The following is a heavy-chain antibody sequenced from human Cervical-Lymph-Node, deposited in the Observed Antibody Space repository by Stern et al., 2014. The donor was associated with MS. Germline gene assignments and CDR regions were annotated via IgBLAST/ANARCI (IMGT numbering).Heavy chain of an antibody. CDR1: GFTFSAYA. V-gene: IGHV3-30-3*01. Sequence: QVQLVESGGGVVQPGTSLRLSCVASGFTFSAYAIHWVRQAPGKGLEWVALISYDGNKTYYADSAKGRFIIPNNNSQPTLTLQINSLRPEDTAVYYCATVAEFYSTVISNTQVDGDFWGQGPLVTVSS. CDR2: ISYDGNKT. J-gene: IGHJ4*02. CDR3: ATVAEFYSTVISNTQVDGDF. D-gene: IGHD2-21*01.